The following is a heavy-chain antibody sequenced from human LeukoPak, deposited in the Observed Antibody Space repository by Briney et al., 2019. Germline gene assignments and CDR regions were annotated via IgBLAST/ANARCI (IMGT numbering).Heavy chain of an antibody. D-gene: IGHD3-3*01. Sequence: SVKVSCKASGGTFSSYAISWVRQAPGQGLEWMGGIIPIFGTANYAQKFQGRVTITADKSTSTAYMELSSLRSEDTAVYYCARVVLRSCWFDPWGQGTLVTVSS. CDR1: GGTFSSYA. CDR3: ARVVLRSCWFDP. CDR2: IIPIFGTA. V-gene: IGHV1-69*06. J-gene: IGHJ5*02.